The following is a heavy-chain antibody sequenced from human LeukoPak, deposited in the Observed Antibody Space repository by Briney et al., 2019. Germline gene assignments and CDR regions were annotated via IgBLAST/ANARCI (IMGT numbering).Heavy chain of an antibody. D-gene: IGHD3-9*01. V-gene: IGHV4-39*01. CDR3: ARGAYVLRYFDWFSKRHVFDY. CDR2: TFYSGST. CDR1: GDSISSSSYY. J-gene: IGHJ4*02. Sequence: PSETLSLTCTVSGDSISSSSYYWEWIRQPPGKGLEWIGSTFYSGSTYYNPSLKSRITISVDTSKNQFSLKLNSVTAADTAVYYCARGAYVLRYFDWFSKRHVFDYWGQGTLVTVSS.